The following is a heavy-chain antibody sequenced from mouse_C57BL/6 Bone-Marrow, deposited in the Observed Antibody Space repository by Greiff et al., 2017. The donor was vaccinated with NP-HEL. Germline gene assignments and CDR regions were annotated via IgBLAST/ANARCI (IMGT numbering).Heavy chain of an antibody. J-gene: IGHJ2*01. V-gene: IGHV1-7*01. D-gene: IGHD2-13*01. CDR3: SIEGLLDY. Sequence: VQLQQSGAELAKPGASVQLSCKASGYTFTSYWMHWVKQRPGQGLEWIGYINPSSGYTKYNQKFKDKATLTADKSSSTAYMQLSIQTYENSAVYYLSIEGLLDYWGQGTTLTVSS. CDR1: GYTFTSYW. CDR2: INPSSGYT.